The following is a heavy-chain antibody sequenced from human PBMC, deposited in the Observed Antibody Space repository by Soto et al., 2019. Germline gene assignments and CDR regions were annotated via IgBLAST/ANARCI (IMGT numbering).Heavy chain of an antibody. V-gene: IGHV1-69*13. CDR1: GGTFSSYA. Sequence: SVKVSCKASGGTFSSYAISWVLQAPGQGLEWMGGIIPIFGTANYAQKFQGRVTITADESTSTAYMELSSLRSEDTAVYYCARDSDTAMGYYYYGMDVWGQGTTVTVSS. D-gene: IGHD5-18*01. CDR3: ARDSDTAMGYYYYGMDV. CDR2: IIPIFGTA. J-gene: IGHJ6*02.